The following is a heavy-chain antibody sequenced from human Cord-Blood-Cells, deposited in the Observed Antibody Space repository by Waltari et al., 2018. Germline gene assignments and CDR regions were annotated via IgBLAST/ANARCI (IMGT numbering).Heavy chain of an antibody. J-gene: IGHJ4*02. D-gene: IGHD3-3*01. CDR1: GFTFDDYA. CDR3: ASSPTFWSGYYY. Sequence: EVQLVESGGGLVQPGRSLRLSCAASGFTFDDYAMHWVRQAPGKGLEWVSGISWNRGSIGYADSVKGRFTISRDNAKNSLYLQMNSLRAEDTALYYCASSPTFWSGYYYWGQGTLVTVSS. CDR2: ISWNRGSI. V-gene: IGHV3-9*01.